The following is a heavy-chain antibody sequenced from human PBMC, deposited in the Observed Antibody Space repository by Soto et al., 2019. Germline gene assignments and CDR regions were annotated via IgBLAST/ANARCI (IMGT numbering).Heavy chain of an antibody. Sequence: QVQLVQSGAEVKKPGSSVKVSCKASGGTFSSYAISWVRQAPGQGLEWMGGIIPIFGTANYAQKFQGRVTINADESTSTAYMELSSIRSEDTAVYYCARSFYGSGTHYYYYYGMDVWGQGTTVTVSS. CDR3: ARSFYGSGTHYYYYYGMDV. V-gene: IGHV1-69*01. CDR1: GGTFSSYA. J-gene: IGHJ6*02. D-gene: IGHD3-10*01. CDR2: IIPIFGTA.